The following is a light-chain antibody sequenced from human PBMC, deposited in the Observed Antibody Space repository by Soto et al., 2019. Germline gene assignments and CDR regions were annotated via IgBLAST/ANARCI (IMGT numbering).Light chain of an antibody. Sequence: QSVLTQPPSVSGSPGQSVTISCTGTSSDVGSYNRVSWYQQPPGTAPKLMIYEVSNRPSWVPDRFSGSKSGNTASLTISGLQAEDEADYYCSSYTSSSTVVFGGGTKLTVL. V-gene: IGLV2-18*02. J-gene: IGLJ2*01. CDR1: SSDVGSYNR. CDR2: EVS. CDR3: SSYTSSSTVV.